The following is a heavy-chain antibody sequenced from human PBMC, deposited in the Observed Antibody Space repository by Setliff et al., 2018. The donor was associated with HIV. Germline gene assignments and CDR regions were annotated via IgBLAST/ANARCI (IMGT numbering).Heavy chain of an antibody. CDR2: IDHFGSEE. V-gene: IGHV3-7*02. Sequence: PGGSLRLSCAASGFSFSRYWMSWVRQAPGKGLEWVASIDHFGSEENYVDSVKGRFTISRDNAKNSLSLQMNSLRAEDTAVYYCARGPTGTSYYYYYMDVWGKGTTVTVSS. D-gene: IGHD1-1*01. CDR3: ARGPTGTSYYYYYMDV. CDR1: GFSFSRYW. J-gene: IGHJ6*03.